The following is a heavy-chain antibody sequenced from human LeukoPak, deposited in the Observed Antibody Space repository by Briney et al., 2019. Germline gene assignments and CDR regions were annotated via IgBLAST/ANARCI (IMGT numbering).Heavy chain of an antibody. Sequence: PSETLSLTCAVYGGSSSGYYWSWIRQPPGKGLEWIGEINHSGSTNYNPSLKSRVTISVDTSKNQFSLKLSSVTAADTAVYYCARGVPYSSSWYNYWGQGTLVTVSS. V-gene: IGHV4-34*01. CDR3: ARGVPYSSSWYNY. D-gene: IGHD6-13*01. CDR2: INHSGST. J-gene: IGHJ4*02. CDR1: GGSSSGYY.